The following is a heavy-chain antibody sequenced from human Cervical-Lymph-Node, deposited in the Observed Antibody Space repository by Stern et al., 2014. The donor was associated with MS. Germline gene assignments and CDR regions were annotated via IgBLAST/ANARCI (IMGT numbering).Heavy chain of an antibody. D-gene: IGHD3-22*01. CDR3: APTELVVNWYFDL. J-gene: IGHJ2*01. CDR2: INPNRGGT. CDR1: GYTFSGYY. Sequence: QVQLVQSGPEVKKYGASVRVSCKASGYTFSGYYMHWVRQAPGQGLEWMGRINPNRGGTHYAQKFRGRVTMTSDTSISTVYMDLNRLGPDDTAVYYCAPTELVVNWYFDLWGRGTLVTVSS. V-gene: IGHV1-2*06.